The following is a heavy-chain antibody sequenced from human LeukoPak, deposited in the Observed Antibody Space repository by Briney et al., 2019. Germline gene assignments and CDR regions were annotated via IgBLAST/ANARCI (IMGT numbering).Heavy chain of an antibody. J-gene: IGHJ4*02. V-gene: IGHV4-59*01. D-gene: IGHD1-26*01. CDR3: ARRVGNKVDY. CDR1: GGSINIYS. Sequence: SETLSLTCTVSGGSINIYSWSWIRRPPGKGLEWMGYMSSSESASYNPSLESRVTISLDSSTNQFSLKLSSVTTVDTAVYYCARRVGNKVDYWGQGTLVTVPS. CDR2: MSSSESA.